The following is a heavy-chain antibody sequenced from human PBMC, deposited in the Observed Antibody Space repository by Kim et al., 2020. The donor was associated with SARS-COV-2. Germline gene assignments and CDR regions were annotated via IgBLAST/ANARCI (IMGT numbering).Heavy chain of an antibody. Sequence: SETLSLTCTVSGYSISSGYYWGWIRQPPGKGLEWIGSIYHSGSTYYNPSLKSRVTISVDTSKNQFSLKLSSVTAADTAVYYCARDWGGSYYIDYWGQGT. CDR3: ARDWGGSYYIDY. CDR1: GYSISSGYY. J-gene: IGHJ4*02. D-gene: IGHD1-26*01. CDR2: IYHSGST. V-gene: IGHV4-38-2*02.